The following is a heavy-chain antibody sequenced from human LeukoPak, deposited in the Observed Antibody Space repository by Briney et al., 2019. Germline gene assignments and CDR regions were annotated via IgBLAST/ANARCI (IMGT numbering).Heavy chain of an antibody. CDR1: GGSISSSSYY. CDR3: AREGGPYRPLDY. Sequence: SETLSLTCTVSGGSISSSSYYWGWIRQPPGKGLEWIGSIYYSGSTYYNPSLKSRVTISVDTSKNQFSLKLSSVTAADTAVYYCAREGGPYRPLDYSGQGTLVTVAS. V-gene: IGHV4-39*07. J-gene: IGHJ4*02. CDR2: IYYSGST.